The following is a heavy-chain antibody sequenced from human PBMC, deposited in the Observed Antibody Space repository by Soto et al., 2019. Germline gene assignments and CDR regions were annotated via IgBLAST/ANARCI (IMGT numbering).Heavy chain of an antibody. CDR1: GFTFSNYA. V-gene: IGHV3-30-3*01. CDR2: ISYDGSNK. J-gene: IGHJ2*01. CDR3: ARGYYAILTGPPRWYFDL. Sequence: QVQLVESGGGVVQPGRSLRLSCAASGFTFSNYAMHWVRQAPGKGLEWVAVISYDGSNKYYADSVKGRFTISRDNSKNTLYQQMNSLKAEDTAVYYCARGYYAILTGPPRWYFDLWGRGTLVTVSS. D-gene: IGHD3-9*01.